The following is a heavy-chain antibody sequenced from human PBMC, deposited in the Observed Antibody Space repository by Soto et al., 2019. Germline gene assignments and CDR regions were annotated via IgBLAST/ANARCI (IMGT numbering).Heavy chain of an antibody. J-gene: IGHJ6*02. CDR2: IDPSDSYT. CDR1: GYSFTSYW. CDR3: ARNYGDYYYYGMDV. D-gene: IGHD4-17*01. Sequence: PGESLKISCKGSGYSFTSYWISWVRQMPGKGLERMGRIDPSDSYTNYSPSFQGHVTISADKSISTAYLQWSSLKASDTAMYYCARNYGDYYYYGMDVWGQGTTVTVSS. V-gene: IGHV5-10-1*01.